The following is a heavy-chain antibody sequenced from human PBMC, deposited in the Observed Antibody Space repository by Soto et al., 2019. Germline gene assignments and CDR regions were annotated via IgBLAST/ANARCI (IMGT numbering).Heavy chain of an antibody. Sequence: QMQLVQSGAEVKERGSSVKISCKTSGGNFNTYALTWVRQAPGQGLEWIGGIIPIFGIKNVAQRFQGRVTINAYESLTTAYMEMTSLMSDDTAVYYCAKEAGDHWGQGTLVTVSS. V-gene: IGHV1-69*01. CDR3: AKEAGDH. CDR1: GGNFNTYA. D-gene: IGHD3-10*01. CDR2: IIPIFGIK. J-gene: IGHJ4*02.